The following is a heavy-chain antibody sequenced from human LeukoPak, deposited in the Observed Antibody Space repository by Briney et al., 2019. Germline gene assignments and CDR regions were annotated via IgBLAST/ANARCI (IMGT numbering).Heavy chain of an antibody. D-gene: IGHD2-2*01. CDR2: ISGNGDNT. CDR1: GFTFSTYA. Sequence: GGSLRLSCAASGFTFSTYAMHWVRQAPGKGLEYVSSISGNGDNTYYANSVKGRFTISRDNSKNTVYLQMGSLGAEDTAVYYCARSNTNCYCFDCWGQGTLATVSS. J-gene: IGHJ4*02. V-gene: IGHV3-64*01. CDR3: ARSNTNCYCFDC.